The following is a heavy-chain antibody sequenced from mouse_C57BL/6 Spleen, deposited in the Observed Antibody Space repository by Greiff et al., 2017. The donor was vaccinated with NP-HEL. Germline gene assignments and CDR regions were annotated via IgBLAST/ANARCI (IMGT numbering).Heavy chain of an antibody. D-gene: IGHD3-1*01. CDR2: IDPSDSYT. CDR3: ARSGRSPDY. V-gene: IGHV1-59*01. Sequence: QVQLQQPGAELVRPGTSVKLSCKASGYTFTSYWMHWVKQRPGQGLEWIGVIDPSDSYTNYNQKFKGKATLTVDTSSSTAYMQLSSLTSEDSAVYYCARSGRSPDYWGQGTTLTVSS. J-gene: IGHJ2*01. CDR1: GYTFTSYW.